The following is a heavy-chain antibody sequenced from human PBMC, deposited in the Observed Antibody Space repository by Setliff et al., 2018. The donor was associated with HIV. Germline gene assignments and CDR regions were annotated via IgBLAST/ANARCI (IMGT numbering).Heavy chain of an antibody. CDR3: ARDLLDGTTVGVVVVTGPSWFDP. Sequence: PSETLSLTCTVSGGSISSRSYYWGWLRQPPGKGLEWIGSAYYSGTTYFNPSLKSRVTISVDTSKNQFSLKLSSVTAADTATYYCARDLLDGTTVGVVVVTGPSWFDPWGQGTLVTVSS. CDR2: AYYSGTT. V-gene: IGHV4-39*07. CDR1: GGSISSRSYY. J-gene: IGHJ5*02. D-gene: IGHD2-15*01.